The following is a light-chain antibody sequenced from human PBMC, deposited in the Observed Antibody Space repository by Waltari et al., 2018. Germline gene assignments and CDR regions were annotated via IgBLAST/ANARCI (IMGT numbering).Light chain of an antibody. J-gene: IGLJ3*02. CDR1: SLSSYY. Sequence: SSELTQDPAVSVALGQTVRITCQGDSLSSYYASWYQQKPGQAPIFVVDANNQRPSGISARLSASTSGNTSSLTITGAQASDEADYYCNSRDTSGKRVFGGGTRVTVL. CDR3: NSRDTSGKRV. V-gene: IGLV3-19*01. CDR2: ANN.